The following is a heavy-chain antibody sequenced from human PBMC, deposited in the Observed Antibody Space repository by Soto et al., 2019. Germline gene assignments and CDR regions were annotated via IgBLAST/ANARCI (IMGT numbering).Heavy chain of an antibody. D-gene: IGHD3-22*01. V-gene: IGHV4-30-2*01. CDR1: GGSISGGGYS. CDR2: IYHSGST. Sequence: QLQLQESGSGLVKPSQTLSLTCAVSGGSISGGGYSWSWIRQPPGKGLEWIGYIYHSGSTYYNPSHHSRLTLSVPRFQKQFSLKLSSVAAANTAVYYCATFQPGYVDSSGYYAPAYFDLWGCGTLVTLSS. J-gene: IGHJ2*01. CDR3: ATFQPGYVDSSGYYAPAYFDL.